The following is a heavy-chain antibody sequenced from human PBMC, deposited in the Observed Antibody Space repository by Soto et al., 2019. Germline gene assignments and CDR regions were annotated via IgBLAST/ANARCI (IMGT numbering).Heavy chain of an antibody. CDR3: ATSSHGTTNDDHFNI. CDR1: GYTFTGYY. V-gene: IGHV1-2*04. J-gene: IGHJ3*02. D-gene: IGHD2-2*01. Sequence: QVQLVQSGAEVKKPGASAKVSCKASGYTFTGYYLHWVRLAPGQGLEWMGRINPNSGGTDYAQQFQDWVTMTRDTSIITAYMELNRLRSDATAVYYCATSSHGTTNDDHFNIWGQGTMVTVSS. CDR2: INPNSGGT.